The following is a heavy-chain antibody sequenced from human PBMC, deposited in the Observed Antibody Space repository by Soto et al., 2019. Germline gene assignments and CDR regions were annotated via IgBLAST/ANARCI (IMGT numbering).Heavy chain of an antibody. D-gene: IGHD2-21*02. V-gene: IGHV4-30-4*01. CDR1: GASIRSSDYY. CDR3: VRTAREGAVAPHWFDL. CDR2: VYYTGST. Sequence: PXGTLSLTCTVSGASIRSSDYYGSWIRQAPGKGLEWIGYVYYTGSTYYNPSLMSRLLISIDTSKNQFSLKLSSVTAAETAVYFCVRTAREGAVAPHWFDLWGQGTQVTVSS. J-gene: IGHJ5*02.